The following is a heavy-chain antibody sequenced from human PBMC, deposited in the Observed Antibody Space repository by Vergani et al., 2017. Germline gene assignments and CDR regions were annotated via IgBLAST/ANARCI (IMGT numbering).Heavy chain of an antibody. Sequence: EVQLVESGGGLIQPGGSLRLSCAASGITVSSHYSSWVRQAPGKGLELVSVIYSGSSTYYADSVKGRFTISRDNSKHTLYLQMNSLRAEDTAVYYCARDSSGVDYWGQGTLVTVSS. CDR3: ARDSSGVDY. CDR1: GITVSSHY. V-gene: IGHV3-53*01. D-gene: IGHD3-22*01. J-gene: IGHJ4*02. CDR2: IYSGSST.